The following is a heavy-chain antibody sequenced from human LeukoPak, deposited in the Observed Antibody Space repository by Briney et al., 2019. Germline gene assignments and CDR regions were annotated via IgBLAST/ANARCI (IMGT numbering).Heavy chain of an antibody. CDR3: AKVSPTGRAFDC. V-gene: IGHV4-30-2*01. Sequence: SETLSLTCAVSGGSISSGGYSWSWIRQPPGKGLEWIGYIYHSGSTYYNPSLKSRVTISVDRSKNQFSLKLSSVTAADTAVYYCAKVSPTGRAFDCWGQGTLVTVSS. CDR2: IYHSGST. CDR1: GGSISSGGYS. D-gene: IGHD1-1*01. J-gene: IGHJ4*02.